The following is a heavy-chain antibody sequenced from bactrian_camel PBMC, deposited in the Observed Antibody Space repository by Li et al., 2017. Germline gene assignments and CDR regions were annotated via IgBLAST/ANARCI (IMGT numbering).Heavy chain of an antibody. V-gene: IGHV3S53*01. Sequence: VQLVESGGGSVQPGGSLRLSCALSGGYIHRTHSMAWFRQAPGKEREGTASIFIRTGSTYYDDSVKGRFTISQDKAKVTVYLQMNSLKPEDTAVYSCKTQPLVKAGCDYSGQGTQVTVS. D-gene: IGHD6*01. CDR1: GGYIHRTHS. J-gene: IGHJ4*01. CDR3: KTQPLVKAGCDY. CDR2: IFIRTGST.